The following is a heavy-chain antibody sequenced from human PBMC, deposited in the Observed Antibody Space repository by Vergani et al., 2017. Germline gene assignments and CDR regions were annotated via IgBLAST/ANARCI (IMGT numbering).Heavy chain of an antibody. CDR2: INPSGGST. Sequence: QVQLVQSGAEVKKPGASVKVSCKASGYTFTSYYMHWVRQAPGQGLEWMGIINPSGGSTSYAQKFQGRVTMTRDTSPSTAYMELRSLRSDDTAVYYCARDRFTIPGRAMDVWGKGTTVTVSS. CDR3: ARDRFTIPGRAMDV. CDR1: GYTFTSYY. J-gene: IGHJ6*03. V-gene: IGHV1-46*01. D-gene: IGHD3-3*01.